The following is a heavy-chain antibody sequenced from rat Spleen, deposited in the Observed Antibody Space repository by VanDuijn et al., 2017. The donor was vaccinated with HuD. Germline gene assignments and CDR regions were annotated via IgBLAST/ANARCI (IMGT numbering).Heavy chain of an antibody. CDR1: GFSLTSKG. J-gene: IGHJ2*01. Sequence: QVQLKESGPGLVQPSQTLSLTCTVSGFSLTSKGVAWVRQPPGKGLEWLAAISITGDTFYNSVLKSRLTISRDISKNQIFLRMNSLQIEYTAIYFCTKDYYGHNFDYWGQGVMVTVSS. CDR3: TKDYYGHNFDY. CDR2: ISITGDT. V-gene: IGHV2S12*01. D-gene: IGHD1-12*01.